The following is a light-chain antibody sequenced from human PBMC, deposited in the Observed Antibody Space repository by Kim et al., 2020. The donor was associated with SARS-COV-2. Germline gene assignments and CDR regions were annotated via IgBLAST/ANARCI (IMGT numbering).Light chain of an antibody. CDR2: AAS. CDR1: ERINDY. CDR3: QQSYTNPYT. J-gene: IGKJ2*01. Sequence: DIQMTQSRSSLSASVGDRVIITCRASERINDYVNWYQQKPGKAPQLLIFAASNLQDGVPSRFSGSRSGTDFTLTISSLQPEDFATYYCQQSYTNPYTFGQGTKLEIK. V-gene: IGKV1-39*01.